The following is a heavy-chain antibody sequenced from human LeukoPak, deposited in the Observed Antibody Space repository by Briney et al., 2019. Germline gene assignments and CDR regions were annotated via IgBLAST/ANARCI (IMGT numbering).Heavy chain of an antibody. CDR3: AKINGPFDY. V-gene: IGHV3-23*01. Sequence: GGSLRLSCAASGFTFSSYAMSWVRQAPGKGLEWVSAISGGGSTYYADSVKGRFTISRDNSKNTLYLQMNSLRAEDTAVYYCAKINGPFDYWGQGTLVTVSS. CDR2: ISGGGST. CDR1: GFTFSSYA. J-gene: IGHJ4*02.